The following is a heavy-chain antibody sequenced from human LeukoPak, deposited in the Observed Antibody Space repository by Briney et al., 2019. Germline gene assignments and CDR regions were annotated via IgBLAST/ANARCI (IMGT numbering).Heavy chain of an antibody. CDR3: ARHIAAAVMLDF. CDR2: IYYSGST. V-gene: IGHV4-39*07. J-gene: IGHJ4*02. Sequence: SETLSLTCTVSGGSISSSSYYWGWIRQPPGKGLEWIGSIYYSGSTYYNPSLRSRVTISVDTSKNQFSLKLSSVTAADTAVYYCARHIAAAVMLDFWGQGTLVTVSS. CDR1: GGSISSSSYY. D-gene: IGHD6-13*01.